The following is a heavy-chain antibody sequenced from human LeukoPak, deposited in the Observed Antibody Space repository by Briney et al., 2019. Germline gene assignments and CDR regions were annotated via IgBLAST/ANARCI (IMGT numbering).Heavy chain of an antibody. V-gene: IGHV4-4*02. D-gene: IGHD3-22*01. CDR3: AGLVGRYSSGLYYYYFDY. J-gene: IGHJ4*02. CDR1: GFTFSSYSM. CDR2: MYLSGTT. Sequence: PGGSLRLSCAVSGFTFSSYSMNWVRQPPGKGLEWIGEMYLSGTTHSNPSVKSRVTISIDKSKNQFFLNLSSVTAADTAVYYCAGLVGRYSSGLYYYYFDYWGQGTLVTVSS.